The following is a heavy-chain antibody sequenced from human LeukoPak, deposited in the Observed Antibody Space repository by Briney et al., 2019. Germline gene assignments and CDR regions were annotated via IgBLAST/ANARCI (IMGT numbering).Heavy chain of an antibody. J-gene: IGHJ4*02. CDR1: GGSISTYY. V-gene: IGHV4-59*01. Sequence: SETLSLTCTVSGGSISTYYWSWIRQSPGKGLEWIAYIHYTGSTDYNPSLKSRVTISVDTSKNQFSLKLNSVTAADTAVYYCARGQKYTSGYTVTELGSRYFDYWGQGTLVTVSS. CDR3: ARGQKYTSGYTVTELGSRYFDY. CDR2: IHYTGST. D-gene: IGHD5-18*01.